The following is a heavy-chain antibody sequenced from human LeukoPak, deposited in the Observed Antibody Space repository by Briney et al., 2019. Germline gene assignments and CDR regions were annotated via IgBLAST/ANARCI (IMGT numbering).Heavy chain of an antibody. J-gene: IGHJ1*01. D-gene: IGHD3-22*01. V-gene: IGHV3-7*01. CDR3: ARGSSGYYCDHFQT. CDR1: GFTFSNFW. CDR2: IKQDGIEK. Sequence: PGGSLRLPCAASGFTFSNFWMTWIRQAPWKGLAWVANIKQDGIEKYYVDSVEGRFTVSRDNTKNTLFLQMDSLRAEDTAVYYCARGSSGYYCDHFQTWGQGSLVTVSS.